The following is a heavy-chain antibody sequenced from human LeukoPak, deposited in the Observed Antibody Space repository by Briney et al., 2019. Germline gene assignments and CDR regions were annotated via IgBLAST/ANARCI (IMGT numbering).Heavy chain of an antibody. D-gene: IGHD1-26*01. CDR3: ARVGRGELLGIDY. CDR1: GFTFSSYA. Sequence: GGSLRLSCAASGFTFSSYAMHWVRQAPGKGLEWVAVISYDGSNKYYADSVKGRLTISRDNSKNTLYLQMNSLRAEDTAVYYCARVGRGELLGIDYWGQGTLVTVSS. V-gene: IGHV3-30-3*01. CDR2: ISYDGSNK. J-gene: IGHJ4*02.